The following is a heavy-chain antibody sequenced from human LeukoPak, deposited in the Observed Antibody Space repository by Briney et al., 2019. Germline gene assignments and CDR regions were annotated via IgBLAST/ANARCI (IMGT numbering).Heavy chain of an antibody. Sequence: GGSLRLSCAASGFTFSGYWMHWVRQAPGKGLVWVSRIKSDGSSTTYADSVKGRFTISRDNAKNTLYLQMNSLRAEDTAVYYCARSDWFDPWGQGTLVTVSS. CDR1: GFTFSGYW. CDR2: IKSDGSST. J-gene: IGHJ5*02. V-gene: IGHV3-74*01. CDR3: ARSDWFDP.